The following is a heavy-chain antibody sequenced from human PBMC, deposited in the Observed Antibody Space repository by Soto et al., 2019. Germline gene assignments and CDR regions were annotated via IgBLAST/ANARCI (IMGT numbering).Heavy chain of an antibody. Sequence: GASVKVSCKASGYTFSSYGISWVRQAPGQGLEWMGWISAYNGNTKYSQKFQGRVTITRDTSASTAYMELSSLRSEDTAVYYCASCPQNCITSSPCCLFFDYWGQGTLVTVSS. CDR2: ISAYNGNT. J-gene: IGHJ4*02. D-gene: IGHD3-10*01. CDR3: ASCPQNCITSSPCCLFFDY. V-gene: IGHV1-18*01. CDR1: GYTFSSYG.